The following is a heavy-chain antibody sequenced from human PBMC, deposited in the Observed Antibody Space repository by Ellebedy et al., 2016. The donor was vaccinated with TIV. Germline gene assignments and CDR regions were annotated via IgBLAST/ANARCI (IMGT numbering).Heavy chain of an antibody. D-gene: IGHD2-21*01. J-gene: IGHJ6*02. CDR1: GFTFSKHA. CDR2: ISGSGRST. V-gene: IGHV3-23*01. CDR3: AKPIGQMTQFQHTLDV. Sequence: GGSLRLSXRASGFTFSKHAMSWVRQAPGKGLEWVSAISGSGRSTYYADSVKGRFTISRDNSKSTLSLQMNSLRAEDTAVYYCAKPIGQMTQFQHTLDVWGQGTTVTVSS.